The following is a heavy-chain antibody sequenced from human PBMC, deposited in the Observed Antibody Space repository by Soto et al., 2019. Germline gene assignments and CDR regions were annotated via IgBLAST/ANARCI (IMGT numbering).Heavy chain of an antibody. CDR1: GFTFSSYG. CDR3: AKEVDYYGSGRPTFFDY. CDR2: ISYDGSNK. D-gene: IGHD3-10*01. V-gene: IGHV3-30*18. Sequence: QVQLVESGGGVVQPGRSLRLSCAASGFTFSSYGMHWVRQAPGKGLEWVAVISYDGSNKYYADSVKGRFTISRDNSKNTLYLQMNSLRAEVTAVYYCAKEVDYYGSGRPTFFDYWGQGTLVTVSS. J-gene: IGHJ4*02.